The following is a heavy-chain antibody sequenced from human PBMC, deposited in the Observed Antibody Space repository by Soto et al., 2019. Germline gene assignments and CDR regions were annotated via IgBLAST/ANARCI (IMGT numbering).Heavy chain of an antibody. CDR3: ARDRRRYSNSFYYGMDV. Sequence: SGPTLVNPTQTLTLTCTFSGFSLSTSGMCVSWIRQPPGKALEWLALIDWDDDKYYSTSLKTRLTISKDTSKNQVVLTMTNMDPVDTATYYCARDRRRYSNSFYYGMDVWGQGTTVTVSS. J-gene: IGHJ6*02. CDR1: GFSLSTSGMC. V-gene: IGHV2-70*01. D-gene: IGHD6-13*01. CDR2: IDWDDDK.